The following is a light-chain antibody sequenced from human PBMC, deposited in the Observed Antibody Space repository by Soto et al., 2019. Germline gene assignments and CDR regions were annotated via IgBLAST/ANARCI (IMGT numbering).Light chain of an antibody. CDR3: QQYDSSPYT. J-gene: IGKJ2*01. Sequence: EIVLTQSPGTLSLSPGERATLSCRASQSVSSSYLAWFQQKPGQAPRLLIYGASSRSTGIPDRFSGSGSGTDFTLTISRLEPEYFAVYYCQQYDSSPYTFGQGTKLEIK. V-gene: IGKV3-20*01. CDR2: GAS. CDR1: QSVSSSY.